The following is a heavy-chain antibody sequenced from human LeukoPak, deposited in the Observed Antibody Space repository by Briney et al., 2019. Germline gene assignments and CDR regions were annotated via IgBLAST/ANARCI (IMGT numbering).Heavy chain of an antibody. D-gene: IGHD5/OR15-5a*01. CDR2: IIPIFGTA. CDR1: GGTFSSYA. J-gene: IGHJ6*02. V-gene: IGHV1-69*13. Sequence: ASVKVSCKASGGTFSSYAISWVRQAPGQGLEWMGGIIPIFGTANYAQKFQGRVTITADESTSTAYMELSSLRSEDTAVYYCARRGSPSTLNPYYYYGMDVWGQGITVTVSS. CDR3: ARRGSPSTLNPYYYYGMDV.